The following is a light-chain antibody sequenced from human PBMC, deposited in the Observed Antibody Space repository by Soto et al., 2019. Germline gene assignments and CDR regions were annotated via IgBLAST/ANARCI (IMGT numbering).Light chain of an antibody. V-gene: IGLV2-14*01. J-gene: IGLJ1*01. CDR2: DVS. CDR3: SSYTSSSTLDYV. CDR1: SSDVGGYNY. Sequence: ALTQPASVSGSPGQSITISCTGTSSDVGGYNYVSWYQQHPGKAPKLMIYDVSNRPSGVSNRFSGSKSGNTASLTISGLQAEDEADYYCSSYTSSSTLDYVFGTGTKVTVL.